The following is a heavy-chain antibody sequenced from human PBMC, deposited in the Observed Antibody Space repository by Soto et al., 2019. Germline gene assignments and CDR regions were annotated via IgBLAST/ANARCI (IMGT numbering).Heavy chain of an antibody. J-gene: IGHJ4*02. V-gene: IGHV2-5*02. CDR2: IFWDDDK. CDR1: GFSLSTNGVG. D-gene: IGHD6-19*01. Sequence: QITLKESGPPLVKPTQTLTLTCTFSGFSLSTNGVGVGWIRQPPGKALEWLALIFWDDDKKYSPSLMSRLTITKDTSKNQVVLTMTNMDPVDTATYYCAHSAQWLEYFDYRGQGTLVTVSS. CDR3: AHSAQWLEYFDY.